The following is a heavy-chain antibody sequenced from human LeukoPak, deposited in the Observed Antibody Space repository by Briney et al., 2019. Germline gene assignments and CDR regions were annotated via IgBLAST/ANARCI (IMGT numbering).Heavy chain of an antibody. CDR2: ISSNGDNT. V-gene: IGHV3-64D*06. CDR3: VRGTGY. J-gene: IGHJ4*02. Sequence: PGGSLRLSCSVSGFTFSTYVMHWVRQAPGEGLEYVSAISSNGDNTYYADSVKGRFTISRDNSKNTLYLQTSSLRADDTAVYYCVRGTGYWGQGTLVTVSS. CDR1: GFTFSTYV.